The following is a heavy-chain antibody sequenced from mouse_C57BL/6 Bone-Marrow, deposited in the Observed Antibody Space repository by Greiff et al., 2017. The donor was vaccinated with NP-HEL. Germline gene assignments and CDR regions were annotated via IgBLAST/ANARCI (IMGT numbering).Heavy chain of an antibody. CDR3: ARSRGFSFAY. J-gene: IGHJ3*01. CDR2: IHPNSGST. CDR1: GYTFTSYL. Sequence: QVQLQQSGAELVKPGASVKLSCKASGYTFTSYLMHWVKQRPGQGLEWIGMIHPNSGSTNYNEKFKSKATLTVDKSSSTAYMQLSSLTSEDSAVYYCARSRGFSFAYWGQGTLVTVSA. V-gene: IGHV1-64*01.